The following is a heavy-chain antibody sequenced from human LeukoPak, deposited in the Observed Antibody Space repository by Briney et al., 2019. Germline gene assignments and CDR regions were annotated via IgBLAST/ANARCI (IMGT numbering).Heavy chain of an antibody. V-gene: IGHV1-18*01. CDR3: ARGSTSGDWFDP. CDR1: GFTFTSNG. Sequence: ASVKVSCKASGFTFTSNGFTWVRQAPGQGLEWLGWISAYNGNTNYAQNLQGRVTMTTDTSTSTVYMELRSLRSDDTAVYYCARGSTSGDWFDPWGQGTLVTVSS. D-gene: IGHD2-2*01. J-gene: IGHJ5*02. CDR2: ISAYNGNT.